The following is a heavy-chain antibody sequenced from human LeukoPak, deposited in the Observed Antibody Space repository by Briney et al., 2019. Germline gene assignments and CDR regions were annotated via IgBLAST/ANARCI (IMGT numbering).Heavy chain of an antibody. J-gene: IGHJ4*02. CDR1: GFTFSSYG. Sequence: PGGSLRLSCAASGFTFSSYGMHWVRQTPGKGLEWVAVISYDGSNKYYADSVKGRFTISRDNSKNTLYLQMNSLRAEDTAVYYCAKDRRGGSSGWYADYWGQGTLVTVSS. CDR2: ISYDGSNK. V-gene: IGHV3-30*18. D-gene: IGHD6-19*01. CDR3: AKDRRGGSSGWYADY.